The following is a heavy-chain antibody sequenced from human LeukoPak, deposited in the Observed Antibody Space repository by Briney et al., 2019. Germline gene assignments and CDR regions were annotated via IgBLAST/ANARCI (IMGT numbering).Heavy chain of an antibody. D-gene: IGHD3-10*01. Sequence: SEILSLTCSVSGGSISRSSVYWGWIRQSPGEGLEWIGTIYYDGSTYYNPSLKSRVTISMDTSKSQFSLNLSSVTAADTAVYYCTRDRQLEWFYSWGQGTLVTVSS. CDR2: IYYDGST. CDR1: GGSISRSSVY. V-gene: IGHV4-39*07. J-gene: IGHJ5*01. CDR3: TRDRQLEWFYS.